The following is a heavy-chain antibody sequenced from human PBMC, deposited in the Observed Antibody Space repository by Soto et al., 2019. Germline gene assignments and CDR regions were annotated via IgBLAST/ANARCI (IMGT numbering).Heavy chain of an antibody. CDR1: GYTFTSYD. CDR3: ARGDLAAPPMFDP. Sequence: VASVKVSCKASGYTFTSYDINWVRQATGQGLEWMGWMNPNSGNTGYAQKFQGRVTMTRNTSISTAYMELSSLRSEDTAVYYCARGDLAAPPMFDPWGQGTLVTVSS. V-gene: IGHV1-8*01. J-gene: IGHJ5*02. D-gene: IGHD6-6*01. CDR2: MNPNSGNT.